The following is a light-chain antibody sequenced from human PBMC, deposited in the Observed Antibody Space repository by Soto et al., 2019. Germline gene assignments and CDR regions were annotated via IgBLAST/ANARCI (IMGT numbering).Light chain of an antibody. CDR3: QQYNNWPGT. CDR1: QSVSGA. CDR2: RAS. V-gene: IGKV3-15*01. Sequence: MTQSPSTLSASVGDTVTVTCRASQSVSGAVAWYQQKPGQAPRLLIYRASTRATGVPARFSGSGSGTEFTLTISSLQSADFAVYFCQQYNNWPGTFGQGTKVDIK. J-gene: IGKJ1*01.